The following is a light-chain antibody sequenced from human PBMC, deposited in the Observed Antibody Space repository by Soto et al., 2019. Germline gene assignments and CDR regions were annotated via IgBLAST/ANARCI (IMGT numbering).Light chain of an antibody. V-gene: IGKV3D-20*01. Sequence: EILMTQTTATLSGSGEERGTRSCGASQSVSSSYLAWYQQKPGLAPRLLIYDASSRATGIPDRFSGSGSATDFTLTISSLEPEDFALYYCQHHGTSPVTFGQGTRLEIK. CDR2: DAS. CDR3: QHHGTSPVT. CDR1: QSVSSSY. J-gene: IGKJ5*01.